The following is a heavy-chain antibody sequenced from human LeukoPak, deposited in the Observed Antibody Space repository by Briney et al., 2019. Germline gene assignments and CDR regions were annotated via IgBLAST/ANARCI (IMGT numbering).Heavy chain of an antibody. J-gene: IGHJ5*02. V-gene: IGHV4-61*02. D-gene: IGHD2-21*01. Sequence: SETLSLTCTVSGGSISSGSYYWSWIRQPAGKGLEWIGRIYTSGSTNYNPSLKSRVTISVDTSKNQFSLKLSSVTAADTAVYYFARACGGWGFDPWGQGTLVTVSS. CDR1: GGSISSGSYY. CDR2: IYTSGST. CDR3: ARACGGWGFDP.